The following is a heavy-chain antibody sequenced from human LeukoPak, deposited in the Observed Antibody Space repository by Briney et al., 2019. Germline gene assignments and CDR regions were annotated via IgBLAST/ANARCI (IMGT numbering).Heavy chain of an antibody. Sequence: GASVKVSCKVSGYTLTELSMHWVRQAPGKGLEWMGGFDPEDGETIHAQKLQGRVTMTTDTSTSTAYMELRSLRSDDTAVYYCARADLPYYYDSSGYFDYWGQGTLVTVSS. J-gene: IGHJ4*02. V-gene: IGHV1-24*01. CDR2: FDPEDGET. CDR1: GYTLTELS. D-gene: IGHD3-22*01. CDR3: ARADLPYYYDSSGYFDY.